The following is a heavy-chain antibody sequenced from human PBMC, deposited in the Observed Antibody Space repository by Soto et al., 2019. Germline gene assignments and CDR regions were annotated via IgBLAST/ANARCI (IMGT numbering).Heavy chain of an antibody. J-gene: IGHJ4*02. CDR3: ATEMGATQGPFDN. D-gene: IGHD1-26*01. CDR2: LSNTGRRT. V-gene: IGHV3-23*01. Sequence: GGSLRLSCVASVFPFGANAMSWVRQAPGKGLEWVSGLSNTGRRTSYADSVKGRFNISRDNSENTVYLQMNSLRVEDTAVYYCATEMGATQGPFDNWGQGTLVTVSS. CDR1: VFPFGANA.